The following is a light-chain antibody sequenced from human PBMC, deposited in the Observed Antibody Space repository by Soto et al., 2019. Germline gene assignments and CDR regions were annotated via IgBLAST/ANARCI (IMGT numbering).Light chain of an antibody. CDR1: QSVSGW. CDR2: AAS. J-gene: IGKJ5*01. Sequence: IQLTQSPSTLSPYLGDRVTVTCRASQSVSGWLAWYQQTQGKAPKILIYAASSLQSGVPSRFSGSGSRTDFTLTISSLQPEDVETDYCQQSYSNPITFGQGTRLEI. V-gene: IGKV1-39*01. CDR3: QQSYSNPIT.